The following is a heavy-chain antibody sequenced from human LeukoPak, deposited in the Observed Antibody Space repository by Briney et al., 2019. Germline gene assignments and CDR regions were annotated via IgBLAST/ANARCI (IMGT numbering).Heavy chain of an antibody. D-gene: IGHD2-2*01. CDR1: GGSISSGSYY. CDR2: IYTSGGT. Sequence: SQTLSLTCTVSGGSISSGSYYWSWIRQPAGKGLEWIGRIYTSGGTDYNPSLKSRVTISVDTSKNQFSLKLSSVTAADTAVYYCARAPDWYFDLWGRGTLVTVSS. CDR3: ARAPDWYFDL. V-gene: IGHV4-61*02. J-gene: IGHJ2*01.